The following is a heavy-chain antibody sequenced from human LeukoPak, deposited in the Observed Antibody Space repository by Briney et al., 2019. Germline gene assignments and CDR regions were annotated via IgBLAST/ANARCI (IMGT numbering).Heavy chain of an antibody. D-gene: IGHD3-22*01. CDR3: AKRSSTASGYFDF. V-gene: IGHV3-23*01. J-gene: IGHJ4*02. CDR1: RFTFSNYA. Sequence: GGSLRLSCAASRFTFSNYAMTWVRQTPGKGLEWVSAITGSGAYTNYADSVKGRFTISRDNSKNTIYLQMNSLRAEDTAIYYCAKRSSTASGYFDFWGRGALVTVSS. CDR2: ITGSGAYT.